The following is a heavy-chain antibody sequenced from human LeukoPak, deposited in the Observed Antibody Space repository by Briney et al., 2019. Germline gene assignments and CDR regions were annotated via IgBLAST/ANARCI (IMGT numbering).Heavy chain of an antibody. Sequence: GGSLRLSCEGSAFISSGHWMNWVRQTPGKGLEWVSVIYSGGSTYYADSVKGRFTISRDNSKNTLYLQMNSLRAEDTAVYYCARDYYYYGMDVWGQGTTVTVSS. CDR3: ARDYYYYGMDV. V-gene: IGHV3-53*01. CDR2: IYSGGST. J-gene: IGHJ6*02. CDR1: AFISSGHW.